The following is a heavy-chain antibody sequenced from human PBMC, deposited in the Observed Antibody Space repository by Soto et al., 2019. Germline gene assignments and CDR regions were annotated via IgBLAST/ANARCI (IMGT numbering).Heavy chain of an antibody. V-gene: IGHV3-74*01. J-gene: IGHJ4*01. CDR2: INEDGSAT. CDR1: GFAFNHYF. CDR3: TRPNWGHDF. Sequence: GGSLRLSCAASGFAFNHYFMHWVRQAPGKGLEWVARINEDGSATTYADSVRGRFTISRDNAKNTLYLQMNSLRAEDTAVYYCTRPNWGHDFWGPGTLVTVSS. D-gene: IGHD7-27*01.